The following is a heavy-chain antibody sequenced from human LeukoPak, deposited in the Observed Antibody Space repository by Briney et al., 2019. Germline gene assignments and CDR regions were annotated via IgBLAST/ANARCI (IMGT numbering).Heavy chain of an antibody. CDR2: IYYSGST. D-gene: IGHD3-22*01. J-gene: IGHJ4*02. V-gene: IGHV4-39*01. CDR1: GGSISSSSYY. CDR3: ARLPRRDSSGYYPLQVSHYFDY. Sequence: PSETLSLTCTVSGGSISSSSYYWGWIRQPPGKGLEWIGSIYYSGSTYYNPSLKSRVTISVDTSKNQFSLKLSSVTAADTAVYYCARLPRRDSSGYYPLQVSHYFDYWGQGTLVTVSS.